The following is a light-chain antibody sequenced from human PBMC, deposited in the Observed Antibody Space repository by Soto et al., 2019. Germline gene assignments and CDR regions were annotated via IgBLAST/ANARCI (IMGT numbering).Light chain of an antibody. Sequence: EIVMTQSPATLSVSPGERATLSYRASQTISTNLDWYQQKPGQAPRLLISGESTRATGIPGRFSGSGSGTEFILTISSLQSEDFAVYYCQHYTNWPLTFGGGTKVEIK. V-gene: IGKV3-15*01. CDR3: QHYTNWPLT. CDR2: GES. CDR1: QTISTN. J-gene: IGKJ4*01.